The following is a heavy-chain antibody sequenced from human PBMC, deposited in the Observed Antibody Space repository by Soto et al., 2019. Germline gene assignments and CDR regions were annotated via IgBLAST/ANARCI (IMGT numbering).Heavy chain of an antibody. V-gene: IGHV5-51*01. CDR1: GYRFTSSW. CDR2: VYPSDSDV. J-gene: IGHJ5*02. Sequence: PGESLKISCQGSGYRFTSSWIDWVRQMPGKGLEWLGNVYPSDSDVRYSPSFEGRVTISADNSINTAYLHLLNLKASDTAIYYCTKGATSPFDPWGQGTRVTVSS. D-gene: IGHD3-16*01. CDR3: TKGATSPFDP.